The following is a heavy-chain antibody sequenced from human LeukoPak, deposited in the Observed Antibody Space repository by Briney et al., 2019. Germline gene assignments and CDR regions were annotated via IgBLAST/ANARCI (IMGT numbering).Heavy chain of an antibody. V-gene: IGHV4-59*01. CDR1: GGSISSYY. Sequence: SETLSFTCTVSGGSISSYYWSWIRQPPGKGPEWIGYIYYSGSTNYNPSLKSRVTISVDTSKNQFSLKLSSVTAADTAVYYCARIGYCTNGVCSDYLDYWGQGTLVTVSS. CDR3: ARIGYCTNGVCSDYLDY. CDR2: IYYSGST. J-gene: IGHJ4*02. D-gene: IGHD2-8*01.